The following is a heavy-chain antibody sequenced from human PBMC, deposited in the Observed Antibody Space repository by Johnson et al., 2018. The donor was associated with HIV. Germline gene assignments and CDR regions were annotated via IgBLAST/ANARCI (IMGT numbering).Heavy chain of an antibody. CDR3: AGGEAADGAFDI. J-gene: IGHJ3*02. D-gene: IGHD6-13*01. V-gene: IGHV3-30*02. Sequence: VQLVESGGGLVQPGASLRLPCAASGFTFSSYGMHWVRQAPGKGLEWVAFIRYDGSNKYYADTVKGRFTISRDNSTNTLYLQMNNLRAEDTAVYYWAGGEAADGAFDIWGQGRKVTVSS. CDR2: IRYDGSNK. CDR1: GFTFSSYG.